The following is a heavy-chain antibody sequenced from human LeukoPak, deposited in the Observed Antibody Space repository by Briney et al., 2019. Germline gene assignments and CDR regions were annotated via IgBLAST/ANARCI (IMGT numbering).Heavy chain of an antibody. V-gene: IGHV4-4*09. J-gene: IGHJ4*02. D-gene: IGHD2-21*02. CDR1: GGSISIYY. CDR2: IYTSGST. CDR3: ASRSVVTAYDY. Sequence: SETLSLTCTVSGGSISIYYWSWIRQPPGKGLEWIGYIYTSGSTNYNPSLKSRVTISVDTSKNQFSLKLSSVTAADTAVYYCASRSVVTAYDYWGQGTLVTVSS.